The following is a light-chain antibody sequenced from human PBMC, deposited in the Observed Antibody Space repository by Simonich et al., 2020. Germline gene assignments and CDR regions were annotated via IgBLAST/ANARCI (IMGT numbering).Light chain of an antibody. V-gene: IGKV3-20*01. CDR2: GAS. J-gene: IGKJ2*02. CDR1: QSVSSN. Sequence: EIVMTQSPATLSVSPGERATLSCRASQSVSSNLAWYQQKPGQAPRLLIYGASPRATGIPDRFSGSGSGTDFTLTISRLEPEDFAVYYCQQYGSSRTFGQGTKLEIK. CDR3: QQYGSSRT.